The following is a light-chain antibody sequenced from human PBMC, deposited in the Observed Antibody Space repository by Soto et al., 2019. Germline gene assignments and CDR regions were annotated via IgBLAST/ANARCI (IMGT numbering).Light chain of an antibody. V-gene: IGKV1-39*01. J-gene: IGKJ1*01. CDR3: QQSYIIPWT. CDR2: AAS. CDR1: QNMGTY. Sequence: DIPMTQSVSSLSASVGDRVTITCRASQNMGTYLNWYQQKLGKGPKLLIYAASSLQHGVPSKFSGRGSETEFTLTIDSLQPEDFATYYCQQSYIIPWTFGQGTKVEVE.